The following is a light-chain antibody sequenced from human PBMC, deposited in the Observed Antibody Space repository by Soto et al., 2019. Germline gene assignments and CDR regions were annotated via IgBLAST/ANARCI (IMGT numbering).Light chain of an antibody. CDR2: GAF. Sequence: ETVMTQSPATLSVSPGERATLSCRASQSVSSNLAWYQQRPGQAPRLLGYGAFTRAAGIPARFSVSGSGTEFTLTISSLQSEDFAVYFCQQYNNWPLTFGGGTKVEIK. V-gene: IGKV3-15*01. CDR3: QQYNNWPLT. CDR1: QSVSSN. J-gene: IGKJ4*01.